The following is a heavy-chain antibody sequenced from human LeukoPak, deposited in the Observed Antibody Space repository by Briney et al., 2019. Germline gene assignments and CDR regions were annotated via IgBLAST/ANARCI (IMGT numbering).Heavy chain of an antibody. CDR2: MNPKTGRT. V-gene: IGHV1-8*01. J-gene: IGHJ4*02. Sequence: ASVKVSCKASGNTFTTYDFSWVRQAPGQGFEWMGWMNPKTGRTGFAQKFRGRFTMTRNISINTAYLEVTNLRFEDTALYYCARVSPRYYCSSTSCPGHYWGQGTLVTVSS. D-gene: IGHD2-2*01. CDR1: GNTFTTYD. CDR3: ARVSPRYYCSSTSCPGHY.